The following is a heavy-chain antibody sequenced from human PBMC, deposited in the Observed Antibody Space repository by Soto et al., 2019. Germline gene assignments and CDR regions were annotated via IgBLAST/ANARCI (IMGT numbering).Heavy chain of an antibody. V-gene: IGHV4-34*01. CDR3: ARDRRLVTMVRGVSLWFDP. J-gene: IGHJ5*02. Sequence: QVQLQQWGAGLLKPSETLSLTCAVYGGSFSGYYWSWIRQPPGKGLEWIGEINHSGSTNYNPSLQSRVTISVDSSKNQFSLKLSSVTAADTAVYYCARDRRLVTMVRGVSLWFDPWGQGTLVTVSS. CDR2: INHSGST. D-gene: IGHD3-10*01. CDR1: GGSFSGYY.